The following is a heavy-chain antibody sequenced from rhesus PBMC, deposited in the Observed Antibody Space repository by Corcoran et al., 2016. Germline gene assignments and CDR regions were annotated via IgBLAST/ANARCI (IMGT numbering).Heavy chain of an antibody. CDR2: ISYTGGST. V-gene: IGHV3S18*01. CDR3: ARDLSGIAAAGLDY. D-gene: IGHD6S26*01. J-gene: IGHJ4*01. CDR1: VFSFSDYF. Sequence: EVQLVDSGGGLAKPGGSLRLSCAASVFSFSDYFMYWVRQAPGKGLEWVSGISYTGGSTYYADSVKGRLTISRENAKNTLYLQMDSLRAEDTAVYYCARDLSGIAAAGLDYWGQGVLVTVSS.